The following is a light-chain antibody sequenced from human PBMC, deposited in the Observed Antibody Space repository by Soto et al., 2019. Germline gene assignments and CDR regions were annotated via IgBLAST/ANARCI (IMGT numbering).Light chain of an antibody. CDR2: GDN. V-gene: IGLV1-40*01. Sequence: SVLTQPPSVSGAPGQRVTISCTGSSSNIGAGYDVHWYQQLPGTAPKLLIYGDNNRPSGVPDRFSGSKSGTSASLAITGLQAEDEAGYYCQSYDSNLSVVVFGGGTKLTVL. CDR1: SSNIGAGYD. J-gene: IGLJ2*01. CDR3: QSYDSNLSVVV.